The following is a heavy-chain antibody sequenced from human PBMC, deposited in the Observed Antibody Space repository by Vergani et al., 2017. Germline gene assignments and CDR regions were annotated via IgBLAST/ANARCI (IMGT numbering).Heavy chain of an antibody. J-gene: IGHJ4*02. V-gene: IGHV3-48*01. CDR2: ISSSSSTI. D-gene: IGHD5-12*01. CDR3: ARERMVATGGLDW. CDR1: GFTFSSYR. Sequence: EVQLVESGGGLVQPGGSLRLSCAASGFTFSSYRMNWVRQAPGKGLEWVSYISSSSSTIYYADSVKGRFTISRDNAKNSLYLQMNSLRAEDTAVYYCARERMVATGGLDWWGQGTLVTVSS.